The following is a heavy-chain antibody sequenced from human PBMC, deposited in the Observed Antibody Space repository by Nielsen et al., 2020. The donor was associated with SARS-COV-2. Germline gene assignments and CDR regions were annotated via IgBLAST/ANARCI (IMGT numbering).Heavy chain of an antibody. CDR1: AFTFSTYW. V-gene: IGHV3-74*01. D-gene: IGHD3-10*01. CDR2: INSDGSST. CDR3: AKAGSGSYGVPYYYYGMDV. J-gene: IGHJ6*02. Sequence: GGSLRLSCAASAFTFSTYWMHWVRQAPGKGLVWVSRINSDGSSTSYADSVKGRFTISRDNSKNTLYLQMNSLRAEDTAVYYCAKAGSGSYGVPYYYYGMDVWGQGTTVTVSS.